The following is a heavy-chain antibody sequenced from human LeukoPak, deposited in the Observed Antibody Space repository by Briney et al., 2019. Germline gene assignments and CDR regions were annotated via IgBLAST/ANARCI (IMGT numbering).Heavy chain of an antibody. Sequence: ASVKVSCKASGYTFTSYYMHWVGQAPGQGLEWMGIINPSGGSTSYAQKFQGRVTMTRDTSTSTVYMELSSLRAEDTAVYYCAKELKIPPAGTVGFDIWGQGTMVTVSS. CDR2: INPSGGST. J-gene: IGHJ3*02. CDR3: AKELKIPPAGTVGFDI. V-gene: IGHV1-46*01. CDR1: GYTFTSYY. D-gene: IGHD2-2*01.